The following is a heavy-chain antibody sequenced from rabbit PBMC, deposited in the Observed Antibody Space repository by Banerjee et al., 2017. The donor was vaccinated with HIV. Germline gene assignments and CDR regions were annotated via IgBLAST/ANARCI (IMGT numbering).Heavy chain of an antibody. J-gene: IGHJ4*01. CDR3: VRGSTLTIPNL. D-gene: IGHD2-1*01. Sequence: QSLEESGGDLVKPGASLTLTCTASGFYLSSRYWICWVRQAPGKGLEWIACIATGSGSINYASWAKGRFTISKTSSTTVTLQMTSLTAADTATYFCVRGSTLTIPNLWGQGTLVTVS. CDR1: GFYLSSRYW. V-gene: IGHV1S40*01. CDR2: IATGSGSI.